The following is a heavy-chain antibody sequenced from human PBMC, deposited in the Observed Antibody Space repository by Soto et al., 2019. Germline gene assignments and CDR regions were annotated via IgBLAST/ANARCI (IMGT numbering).Heavy chain of an antibody. CDR2: IKPDGSEK. CDR3: VRDAHRGGDFDY. CDR1: GFTFSSYW. J-gene: IGHJ4*02. V-gene: IGHV3-7*04. Sequence: EVQLVESGGGLVQPGGSLRLSCAASGFTFSSYWMVWVRQAPGKGLEWVANIKPDGSEKYYVDSVKGQFTISRDNARKSLYLQMNSLRAEDTAVYYCVRDAHRGGDFDYWGQGTLVTVSS. D-gene: IGHD3-10*01.